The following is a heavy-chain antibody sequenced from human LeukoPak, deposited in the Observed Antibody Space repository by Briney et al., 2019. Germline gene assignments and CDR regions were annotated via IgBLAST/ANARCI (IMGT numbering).Heavy chain of an antibody. CDR2: ISSRSRTI. CDR3: VRGTRAFDV. J-gene: IGHJ3*01. CDR1: GFIFSSYD. V-gene: IGHV3-48*04. Sequence: GGALRLSCAASGFIFSSYDFNWVRQAPGKGLEWVSYISSRSRTIYYADSVKGRFTISRDNAQKSLYLQINSLRGDDTALYYCVRGTRAFDVWGQGTMVTVSS.